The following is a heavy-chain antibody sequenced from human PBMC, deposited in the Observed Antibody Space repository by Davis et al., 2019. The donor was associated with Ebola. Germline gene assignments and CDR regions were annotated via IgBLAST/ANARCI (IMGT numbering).Heavy chain of an antibody. Sequence: PGGSLSLSCAASGFTFSSYAMSWVRQAPGKGLEWVSAIGGSGGSTYYADSVKGRFTISRDNSKNTLYLQMNSLRAEDTAIYYCAKDKNYDFWSGYPHDAFDIWGQGTMVTVSS. D-gene: IGHD3-3*01. CDR2: IGGSGGST. CDR1: GFTFSSYA. J-gene: IGHJ3*02. V-gene: IGHV3-23*01. CDR3: AKDKNYDFWSGYPHDAFDI.